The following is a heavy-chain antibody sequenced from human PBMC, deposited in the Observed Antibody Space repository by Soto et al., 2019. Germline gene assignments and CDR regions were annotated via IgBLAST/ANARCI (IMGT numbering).Heavy chain of an antibody. V-gene: IGHV5-51*01. CDR3: ARSYSDDSGYLFDY. CDR1: GYIFNTYW. Sequence: PGESLNISCYASGYIFNTYWIGWVRQMPGKGLEWLGIIFPRDSDTRYSPSSQGQITTSVDESTSTAYLQWGSLRASDTGMYYCARSYSDDSGYLFDYWGQGTLVTVSS. D-gene: IGHD3-22*01. J-gene: IGHJ4*02. CDR2: IFPRDSDT.